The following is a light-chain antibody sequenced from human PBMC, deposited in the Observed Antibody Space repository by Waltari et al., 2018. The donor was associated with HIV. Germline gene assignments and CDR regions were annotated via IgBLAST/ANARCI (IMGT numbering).Light chain of an antibody. V-gene: IGLV2-14*03. CDR3: SSYTARNTLWV. CDR1: SSDIGAYNH. CDR2: DVT. J-gene: IGLJ3*02. Sequence: QSALTQPASVSGSRGQSITMSCTGTSSDIGAYNHVSWFQQRPGKAPKLIIYDVTERPSGVSKRCSGSNSCITAALTISGLQADDEGDYYCSSYTARNTLWVFGGGTKLTVL.